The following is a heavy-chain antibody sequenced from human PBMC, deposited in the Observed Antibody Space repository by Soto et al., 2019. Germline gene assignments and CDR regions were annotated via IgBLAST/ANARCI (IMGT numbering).Heavy chain of an antibody. Sequence: QLVQSGAEVKKPGSSVKVSCKASGYTFISYGIGWVRQAPGQGLEWMGGITTHNDNTNYAQQFQGRVTFTTDTSTSTAYMELRDLTSDDTAVYYCARVYSSGWKGLGYWGQGTLVTVSS. CDR3: ARVYSSGWKGLGY. CDR2: ITTHNDNT. J-gene: IGHJ4*02. V-gene: IGHV1-18*01. CDR1: GYTFISYG. D-gene: IGHD6-19*01.